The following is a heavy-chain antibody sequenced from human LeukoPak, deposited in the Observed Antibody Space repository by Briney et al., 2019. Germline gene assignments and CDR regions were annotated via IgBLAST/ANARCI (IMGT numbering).Heavy chain of an antibody. CDR2: TYPVGDFT. V-gene: IGHV1-46*01. CDR1: GYTFTDYH. Sequence: ASVKVSCKSSGYTFTDYHIHWVRQAPGQGLEWMGITYPVGDFTNSAQKFQGRVTMTSDTPTNTFYMELSGLRFDDPAVYYCARDQWGPEGLWGQGTMVNVSS. J-gene: IGHJ3*01. CDR3: ARDQWGPEGL. D-gene: IGHD7-27*01.